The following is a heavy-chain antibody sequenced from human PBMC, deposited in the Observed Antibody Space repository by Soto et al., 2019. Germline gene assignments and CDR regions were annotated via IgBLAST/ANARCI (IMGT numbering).Heavy chain of an antibody. J-gene: IGHJ3*01. D-gene: IGHD2-15*01. CDR3: ATARHSVSRTPSHPIDA. V-gene: IGHV1-69-2*01. Sequence: WASVKVSCKVSGYTFTDYYMHWVQQAPGKGLEWMGLVDPEDGETIYAEKFQGRVTITADTSTDTAYMELSSLRSEDTAVYYCATARHSVSRTPSHPIDAWGPGSKVT. CDR1: GYTFTDYY. CDR2: VDPEDGET.